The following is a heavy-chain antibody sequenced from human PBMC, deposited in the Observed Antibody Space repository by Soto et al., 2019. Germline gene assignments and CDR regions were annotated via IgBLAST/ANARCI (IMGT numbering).Heavy chain of an antibody. CDR1: GGTFSSYA. D-gene: IGHD1-7*01. CDR2: IIPIFGTA. CDR3: ARGPYNWNYWHDYYYSMDV. V-gene: IGHV1-69*01. J-gene: IGHJ6*02. Sequence: KVACKASGGTFSSYAISWVRQAPGQGLEWMGGIIPIFGTANYAQKVQGRVTITADESISTAYMELSSLRSEDTAVYYCARGPYNWNYWHDYYYSMDVWGQGTTVTVTS.